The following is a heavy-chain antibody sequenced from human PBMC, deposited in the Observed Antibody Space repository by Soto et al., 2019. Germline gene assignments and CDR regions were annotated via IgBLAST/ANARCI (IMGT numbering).Heavy chain of an antibody. J-gene: IGHJ4*02. CDR2: ISYDGSDK. CDR3: AREFVPYQLLYESDY. V-gene: IGHV3-30*03. Sequence: PGGSLRLSCAASGFTVSSYGMHWVRQAPGKGLEWVAVISYDGSDKYYADSVKGRFTISRDNSKNTLYLQMNSLRAEDTAVYYCAREFVPYQLLYESDYWGQGTLVTVSS. D-gene: IGHD2-2*02. CDR1: GFTVSSYG.